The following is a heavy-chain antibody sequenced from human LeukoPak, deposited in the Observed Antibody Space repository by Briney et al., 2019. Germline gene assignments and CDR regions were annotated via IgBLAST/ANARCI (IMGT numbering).Heavy chain of an antibody. J-gene: IGHJ5*02. CDR1: GYTFTSYG. V-gene: IGHV1-18*01. D-gene: IGHD5-18*01. CDR3: ARDAYSYANGRWFDP. Sequence: ASVKVSCKASGYTFTSYGISWVRQAPGQGPEWMGWISAYNGNTNYAQKLQGRVTMTTDTSTSTAYMELRSLRSDDTAVYYCARDAYSYANGRWFDPWGQGTLVTVSS. CDR2: ISAYNGNT.